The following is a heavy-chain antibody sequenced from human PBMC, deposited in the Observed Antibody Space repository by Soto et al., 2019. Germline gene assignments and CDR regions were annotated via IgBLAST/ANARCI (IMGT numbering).Heavy chain of an antibody. CDR2: IYYSGST. V-gene: IGHV4-59*01. J-gene: IGHJ5*02. CDR1: GGSISSYY. Sequence: QVQLQESGPGLVKPSETLSLTCTVSGGSISSYYWRWIRQPPAKGLEWIGYIYYSGSTNYNPSLKSGVTISVDTSKNQFSVKLSSVTAADTAVYYCERVLFGRGNWFDPWGQGTLVTVSS. CDR3: ERVLFGRGNWFDP. D-gene: IGHD3-3*01.